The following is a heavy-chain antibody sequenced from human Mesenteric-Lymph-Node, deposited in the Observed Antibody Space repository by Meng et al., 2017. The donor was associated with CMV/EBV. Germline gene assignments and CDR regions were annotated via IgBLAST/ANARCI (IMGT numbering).Heavy chain of an antibody. Sequence: GGSLRLSCAASGFTFNSYVITWVRQAPGKGLEWVANIKQDGSEKHYVDSVKGRFTISRDNAKNSLFLQMNTLRAEDTAVYYCARLLYFYASGHVDSWGQGTLVTVSS. D-gene: IGHD3-22*01. CDR2: IKQDGSEK. CDR3: ARLLYFYASGHVDS. CDR1: GFTFNSYV. V-gene: IGHV3-7*01. J-gene: IGHJ4*02.